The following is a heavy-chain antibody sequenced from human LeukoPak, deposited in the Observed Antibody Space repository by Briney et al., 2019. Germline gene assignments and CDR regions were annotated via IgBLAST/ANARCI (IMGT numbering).Heavy chain of an antibody. CDR3: ARERLSGLWFGELSDYYYYGMDV. CDR1: GGTFSSYA. V-gene: IGHV1-69*01. J-gene: IGHJ6*02. D-gene: IGHD3-10*01. CDR2: IIPIFGTA. Sequence: SVKVSCKASGGTFSSYAISWVRQAPGQGVEWMGGIIPIFGTANYAQKFQGRVTITADESTSTAYMELSSLRSEDTAVYYCARERLSGLWFGELSDYYYYGMDVWGQGTTVTVSS.